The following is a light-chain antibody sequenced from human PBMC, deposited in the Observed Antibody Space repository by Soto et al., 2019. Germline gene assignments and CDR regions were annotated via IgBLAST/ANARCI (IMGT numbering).Light chain of an antibody. V-gene: IGKV3-20*01. J-gene: IGKJ1*01. CDR2: GAS. CDR3: QQYGSSPPT. CDR1: QSISRY. Sequence: IVLTQSPGTLSLSPGERTTLSCRASQSISRYLAWYQQKPGQGPRLLIYGASSRATGTPDRVSGSGSGTAFTLTINRLEPEDFALYYCQQYGSSPPTFGQGTKVEIK.